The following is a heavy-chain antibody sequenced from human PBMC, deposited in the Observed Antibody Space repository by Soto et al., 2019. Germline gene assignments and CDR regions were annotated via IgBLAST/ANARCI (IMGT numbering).Heavy chain of an antibody. CDR3: AREGVAPYYYHGMDV. V-gene: IGHV1-18*01. D-gene: IGHD5-12*01. CDR1: GYTFTRSG. Sequence: QVQLVQSGAEVKKPGASVKVSCKASGYTFTRSGISWVRQAPGQGLEWMGWISTYNGDTNYAQTFQGRVAMTTDTSTSTVYMDLRSLRSDDTAVYYCAREGVAPYYYHGMDVWGQGTPVTVSS. CDR2: ISTYNGDT. J-gene: IGHJ6*02.